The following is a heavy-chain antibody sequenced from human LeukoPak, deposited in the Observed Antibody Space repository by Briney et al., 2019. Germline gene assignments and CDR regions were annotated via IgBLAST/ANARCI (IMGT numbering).Heavy chain of an antibody. CDR3: ASFGGGQWLLRGDDAFDI. CDR2: INPNSGGT. V-gene: IGHV1-2*02. J-gene: IGHJ3*02. Sequence: ASVKVSCKASGYPFTGYYMHWVRQAPGQGLEWMGSINPNSGGTDYAQKFQGRVTMTSDTSINTAYMDLSRLTSDDTAVYYCASFGGGQWLLRGDDAFDIWGQGTMVTVSS. D-gene: IGHD6-19*01. CDR1: GYPFTGYY.